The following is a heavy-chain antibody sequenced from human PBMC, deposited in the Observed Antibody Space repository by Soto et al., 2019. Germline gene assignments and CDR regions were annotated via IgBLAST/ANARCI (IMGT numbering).Heavy chain of an antibody. CDR3: AKGLHGGGWYAYYYYYGMDV. D-gene: IGHD6-19*01. Sequence: QVQLVESGGGVVQPGRSLRLSCAASGFTFSSYGMHWVRQAPGKGLEWVAVISYDGSNKYYADSVKGRFTISRDNSKNTLYLQMNSLRAEDTAVYYCAKGLHGGGWYAYYYYYGMDVWGQGTTVTVSS. CDR1: GFTFSSYG. J-gene: IGHJ6*02. V-gene: IGHV3-30*18. CDR2: ISYDGSNK.